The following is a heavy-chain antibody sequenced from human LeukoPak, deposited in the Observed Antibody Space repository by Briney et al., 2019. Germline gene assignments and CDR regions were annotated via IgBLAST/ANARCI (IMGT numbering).Heavy chain of an antibody. V-gene: IGHV1-69*05. CDR3: ARDSRRIAALYYYYYYMDV. J-gene: IGHJ6*03. D-gene: IGHD6-6*01. CDR2: IIPIFGTA. Sequence: GSSVKVSRKASGGTFSSYAISWVRQAPGQGLEWMGGIIPIFGTANYAQKFQGRVTITTDESTSTAYMELSSLRSEDTAVYYCARDSRRIAALYYYYYYMDVWGKGTTVTVSS. CDR1: GGTFSSYA.